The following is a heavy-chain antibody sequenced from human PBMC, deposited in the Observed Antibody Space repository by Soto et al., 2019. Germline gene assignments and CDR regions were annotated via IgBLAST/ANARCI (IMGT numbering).Heavy chain of an antibody. CDR2: INPNSGGT. Sequence: GASVKVSCKASGYTFTGYYMHWVRQAPGQGLEWMGWINPNSGGTNYAQKFQGRVTMTRDTSISTAYMELSRLRSDDTAVYYCARGLTTVTTAGFVYYFDYWGQGTLVTVSS. J-gene: IGHJ4*02. D-gene: IGHD4-17*01. V-gene: IGHV1-2*02. CDR1: GYTFTGYY. CDR3: ARGLTTVTTAGFVYYFDY.